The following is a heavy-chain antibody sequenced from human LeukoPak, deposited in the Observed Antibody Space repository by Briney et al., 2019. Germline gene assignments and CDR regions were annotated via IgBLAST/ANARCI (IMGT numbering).Heavy chain of an antibody. J-gene: IGHJ4*02. CDR1: GFTFSSYA. Sequence: PGGSLRLSCAASGFTFSSYAMHWVGQAPGKGLEGVAVISYDGSNKYYADSVKGRFTISRDNSKNTLYLQMNSLRAEDTAVYYCARGGNYYDSSGSNYRLDYWGQGTLVTVSS. D-gene: IGHD3-22*01. V-gene: IGHV3-30*04. CDR2: ISYDGSNK. CDR3: ARGGNYYDSSGSNYRLDY.